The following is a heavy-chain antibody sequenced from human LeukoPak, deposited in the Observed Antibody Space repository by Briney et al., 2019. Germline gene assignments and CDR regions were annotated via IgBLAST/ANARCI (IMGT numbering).Heavy chain of an antibody. Sequence: SVKVSCKASGGTFSSHAISWVRQAPGQGLEWMGGNIPIFGTANYAQKFQGRVTITTDESTSTAYMELSSLRSEDTAVYYCARIRIQLWSSRGDFDYWGQGTLVTVSS. CDR2: NIPIFGTA. CDR3: ARIRIQLWSSRGDFDY. CDR1: GGTFSSHA. J-gene: IGHJ4*02. D-gene: IGHD5-18*01. V-gene: IGHV1-69*05.